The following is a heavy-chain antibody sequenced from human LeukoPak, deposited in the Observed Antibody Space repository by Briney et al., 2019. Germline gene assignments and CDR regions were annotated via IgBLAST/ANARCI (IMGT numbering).Heavy chain of an antibody. CDR2: IIPIFGTA. CDR1: GGTFSSYA. Sequence: ASVKVSCKASGGTFSSYAISWVRQAPGQGLEWMGGIIPIFGTANYAQKFQGRVTITADKSTSTAYMELSSLRSDDTAVYYCASQYYYGSGSYSYWGQGTLVTVSS. J-gene: IGHJ4*02. CDR3: ASQYYYGSGSYSY. V-gene: IGHV1-69*06. D-gene: IGHD3-10*01.